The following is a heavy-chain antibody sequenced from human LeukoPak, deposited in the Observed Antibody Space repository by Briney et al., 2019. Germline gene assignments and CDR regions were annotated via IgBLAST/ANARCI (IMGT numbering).Heavy chain of an antibody. CDR2: INHSGST. V-gene: IGHV4-34*01. Sequence: PSETLSLTCAVYGGSFSGYYWSWIRQPPGKGLQWIGEINHSGSTNHNPSLKSRVTISVDMSKNQFSLKLSSVTAADTAVYYCARLTSAKEALDYWGQGTLVTVSS. CDR1: GGSFSGYY. J-gene: IGHJ4*02. CDR3: ARLTSAKEALDY. D-gene: IGHD2/OR15-2a*01.